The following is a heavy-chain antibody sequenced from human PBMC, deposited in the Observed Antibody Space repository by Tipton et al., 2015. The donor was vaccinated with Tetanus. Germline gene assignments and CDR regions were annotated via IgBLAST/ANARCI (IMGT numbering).Heavy chain of an antibody. D-gene: IGHD1-26*01. CDR1: GFMFSNYA. CDR2: FSVAASTA. CDR3: GKGSGGSKRDALDI. V-gene: IGHV3-23*01. J-gene: IGHJ3*02. Sequence: SLRLSCAASGFMFSNYAMTWVRQAPGKGLVWVSTFSVAASTAYYTDSVKGRFSISRDIFKNTLFLQMYSLRADDTAVYYCGKGSGGSKRDALDIWGRGTLVTVSS.